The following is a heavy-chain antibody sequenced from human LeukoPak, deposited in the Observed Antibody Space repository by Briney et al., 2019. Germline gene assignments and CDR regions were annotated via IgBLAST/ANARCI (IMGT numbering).Heavy chain of an antibody. Sequence: GSSVKVSCKASGGTFSSYAISWVRQAPGQGLEWMGRIIPILGIANYAQKFQGRVTITADKSTSTAYMELSSLRSEDTAVYYCARVGLGDYYDYVWGSYNRLGYGMDVWGQGTTVTVSS. D-gene: IGHD3-16*01. J-gene: IGHJ6*02. CDR2: IIPILGIA. V-gene: IGHV1-69*04. CDR1: GGTFSSYA. CDR3: ARVGLGDYYDYVWGSYNRLGYGMDV.